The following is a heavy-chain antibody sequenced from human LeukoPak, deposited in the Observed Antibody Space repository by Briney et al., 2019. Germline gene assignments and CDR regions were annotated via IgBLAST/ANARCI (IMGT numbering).Heavy chain of an antibody. CDR2: MYYDGISK. J-gene: IGHJ4*02. CDR1: GFTFSSYG. Sequence: GGSLTLSCAASGFTFSSYGMHWVRQAPGKGLEWVAVMYYDGISKYYADSVKGRFTISRDNSMNTLYLQMNSLRAEDTAVYFWARDLYCSGGSCLYFDYWGQGTLVTVSS. V-gene: IGHV3-33*01. D-gene: IGHD2-15*01. CDR3: ARDLYCSGGSCLYFDY.